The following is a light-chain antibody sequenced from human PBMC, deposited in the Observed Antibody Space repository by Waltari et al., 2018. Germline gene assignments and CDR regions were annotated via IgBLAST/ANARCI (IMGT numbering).Light chain of an antibody. V-gene: IGKV3-15*01. Sequence: DIVMKQSPAPLSVSPGERATRSCRASQSVSSNLAWYQQKPGQAPRLLIYGASTRATGIPARFSGSGSGTEFTLTISSLQSEDFAVYYCQQYNNWPRWTFGQGTKVEIK. CDR2: GAS. J-gene: IGKJ1*01. CDR3: QQYNNWPRWT. CDR1: QSVSSN.